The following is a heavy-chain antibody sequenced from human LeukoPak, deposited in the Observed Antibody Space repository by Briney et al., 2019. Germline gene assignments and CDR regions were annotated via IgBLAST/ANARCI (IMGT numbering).Heavy chain of an antibody. CDR1: GFIFSSYG. CDR2: INSDGSSR. D-gene: IGHD1-26*01. V-gene: IGHV3-74*01. Sequence: GGPLRLSCAASGFIFSSYGMHWVRQAPGKGLVWVSRINSDGSSRNYADSVKGRFTISRDNAKNTLYLQMNSLKAEDTAVYYCARVVVGANNWFDPWGQGTLVTVSS. CDR3: ARVVVGANNWFDP. J-gene: IGHJ5*02.